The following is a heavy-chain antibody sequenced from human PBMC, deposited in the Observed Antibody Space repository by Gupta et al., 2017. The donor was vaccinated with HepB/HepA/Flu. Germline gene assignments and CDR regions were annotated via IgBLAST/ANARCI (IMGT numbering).Heavy chain of an antibody. CDR3: ARAGHNFDVDY. Sequence: QVQLQESGPGLVKPSETLSLTCTVSGGSIRNYYWGWVRQAPGKGPEWIAYIYSTGSTSYNPSLKSRVTISVDTSKNHFSLKVSSVXAXDTAVYXCARAGHNFDVDYWGQGTLVTVSS. V-gene: IGHV4-59*01. J-gene: IGHJ4*02. CDR1: GGSIRNYY. CDR2: IYSTGST. D-gene: IGHD3-9*01.